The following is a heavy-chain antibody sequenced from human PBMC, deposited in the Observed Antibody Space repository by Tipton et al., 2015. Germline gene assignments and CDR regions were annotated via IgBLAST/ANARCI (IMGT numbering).Heavy chain of an antibody. Sequence: TLSLTCTVSGTSLSGFYWTWIRQPPGKGLEWIGYIRYSGGTNYKPSLRGRVSISLDMSKNQSSLKLRSVTAADTAMYFCARENAYYYGMDVWGQGTTVTVSS. J-gene: IGHJ6*02. CDR2: IRYSGGT. V-gene: IGHV4-59*01. D-gene: IGHD1-1*01. CDR1: GTSLSGFY. CDR3: ARENAYYYGMDV.